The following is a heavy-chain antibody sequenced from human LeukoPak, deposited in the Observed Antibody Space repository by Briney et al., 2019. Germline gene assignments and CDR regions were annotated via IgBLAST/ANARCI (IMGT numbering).Heavy chain of an antibody. Sequence: ASVKVSCKASGYTFTSYYMHWVRQAPGQGLEWMGIINPSGGSTSYAQKFQGRVTMTRDTSTSTVYMELSSLRSEDTAVYYCARPTTVTKTWHAFYIWGQGTMVTVSS. D-gene: IGHD4-17*01. J-gene: IGHJ3*02. CDR2: INPSGGST. CDR3: ARPTTVTKTWHAFYI. CDR1: GYTFTSYY. V-gene: IGHV1-46*03.